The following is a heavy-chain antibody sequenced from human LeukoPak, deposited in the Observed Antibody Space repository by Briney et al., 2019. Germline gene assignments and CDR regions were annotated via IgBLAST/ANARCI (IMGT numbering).Heavy chain of an antibody. CDR3: ARAAYSGSYHSDY. CDR1: GGSISSYY. J-gene: IGHJ4*02. D-gene: IGHD1-26*01. Sequence: SETLSLTCTVSGGSISSYYWSWIRQPPGKGLEWIGYIYYSGSTNYNPSLKSRVTISVDTSKNQFSLKLSSVTAADTAVYYCARAAYSGSYHSDYWGQGTLVTVSS. V-gene: IGHV4-59*01. CDR2: IYYSGST.